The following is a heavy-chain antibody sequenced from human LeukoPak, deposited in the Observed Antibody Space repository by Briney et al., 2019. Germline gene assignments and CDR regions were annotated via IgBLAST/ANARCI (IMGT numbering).Heavy chain of an antibody. Sequence: SETLSLTCTVSGGSISSSTYYWGWIRQPPGKGLEWIGTIYYSGTTYYNPSLKSRVTISIDTSTNQFSLKLNSVTAADTAMYYCGRNAAYCIDCWGQGVLVTVSS. CDR3: GRNAAYCIDC. CDR2: IYYSGTT. J-gene: IGHJ1*01. D-gene: IGHD3-9*01. CDR1: GGSISSSTYY. V-gene: IGHV4-39*07.